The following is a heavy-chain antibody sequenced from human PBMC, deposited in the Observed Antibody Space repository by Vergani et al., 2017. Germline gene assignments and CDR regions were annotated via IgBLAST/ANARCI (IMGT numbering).Heavy chain of an antibody. D-gene: IGHD3-22*01. CDR1: GYTFTNYG. J-gene: IGHJ6*02. Sequence: QVQLVQSGAEVKKPGASVKVSCKASGYTFTNYGITWVRQAPGQGLEWMGWISAYNGNTSYAQKLQGRVTMTTDTSTSTAYMELRSLRSDDTAVYYCARAGTYYYDGSGYIDYYYYGMDVWGQGP. V-gene: IGHV1-18*04. CDR2: ISAYNGNT. CDR3: ARAGTYYYDGSGYIDYYYYGMDV.